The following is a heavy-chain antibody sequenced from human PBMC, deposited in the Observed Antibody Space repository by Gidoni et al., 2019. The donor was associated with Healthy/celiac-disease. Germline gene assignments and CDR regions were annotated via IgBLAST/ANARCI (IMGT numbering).Heavy chain of an antibody. D-gene: IGHD3-10*01. J-gene: IGHJ4*02. Sequence: EVQRVQSGAEAKKHGVSLKISCTGSGYSFTSYWLGWVRQMPVTGMEWMGIIYPGDSDTRYSPSFQGQVTSSADKSISTAYLQWSSLKASDTAMYYCARGGLGDLYFDYWGQGTLVTVSS. CDR2: IYPGDSDT. CDR1: GYSFTSYW. V-gene: IGHV5-51*01. CDR3: ARGGLGDLYFDY.